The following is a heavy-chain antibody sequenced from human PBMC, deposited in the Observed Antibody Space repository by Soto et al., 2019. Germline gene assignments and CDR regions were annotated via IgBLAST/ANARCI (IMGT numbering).Heavy chain of an antibody. CDR3: ARGKSGGSWNFDY. CDR2: IYYSGST. J-gene: IGHJ4*02. D-gene: IGHD2-15*01. Sequence: PSETLSLTCTVCGGSISSYYWSWIRQPPGKGLEWIGYIYYSGSTNYNPSLKSRVTISVDTSKNQFSLKLSSVTAADTAVYYCARGKSGGSWNFDYWGQGTLVTVSS. CDR1: GGSISSYY. V-gene: IGHV4-59*01.